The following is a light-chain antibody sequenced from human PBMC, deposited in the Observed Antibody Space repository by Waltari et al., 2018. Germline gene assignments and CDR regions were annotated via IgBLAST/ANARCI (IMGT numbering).Light chain of an antibody. J-gene: IGKJ1*01. V-gene: IGKV1-39*01. Sequence: DIQMTQSPSSLSASVGDGVTITRRASQSIGIYLNWYQQKPGKAPKLLIYAASTLHSGVPSRFSGSGSGTEFTLTISSLQPEDFATYCCQKSSSTPPWTFGQGTKVEIK. CDR2: AAS. CDR1: QSIGIY. CDR3: QKSSSTPPWT.